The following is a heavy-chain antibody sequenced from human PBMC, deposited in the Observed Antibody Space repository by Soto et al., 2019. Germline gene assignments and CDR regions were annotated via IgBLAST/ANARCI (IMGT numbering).Heavy chain of an antibody. CDR1: GGSISSSSYY. V-gene: IGHV4-39*01. D-gene: IGHD3-16*01. J-gene: IGHJ4*02. Sequence: SETLSLTCTVSGGSISSSSYYWGWIRQPPGKGLEWIGSIYYSGSTYYNPSLKSPVTISVDTSKNQFSLKLSSVTAADTAVYYCGLLMITFGGAPYYFDYWGQGTLVTVSS. CDR3: GLLMITFGGAPYYFDY. CDR2: IYYSGST.